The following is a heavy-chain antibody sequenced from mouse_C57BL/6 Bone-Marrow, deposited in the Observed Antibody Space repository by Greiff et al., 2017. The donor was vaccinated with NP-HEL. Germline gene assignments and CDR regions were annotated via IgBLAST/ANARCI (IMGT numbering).Heavy chain of an antibody. J-gene: IGHJ3*01. D-gene: IGHD1-1*01. CDR1: GYAFTNYL. V-gene: IGHV1-54*01. CDR2: INPGSGGT. CDR3: ARRGSSYPGCAY. Sequence: QVQLQQSGAELVRPGTSVKVSCKASGYAFTNYLIEWVKQRPGQGLEWIGVINPGSGGTNYNEKFKGKATLTADKSSSTAYMQLSSLTSEDSAVYFCARRGSSYPGCAYWGQGTLVTVSA.